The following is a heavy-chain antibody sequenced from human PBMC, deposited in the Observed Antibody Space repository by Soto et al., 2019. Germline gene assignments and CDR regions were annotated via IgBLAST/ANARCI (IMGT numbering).Heavy chain of an antibody. J-gene: IGHJ6*02. CDR1: GFTFSNAW. CDR2: IKSKTDGGTT. CDR3: TSLIAAADNYYYYGMDV. D-gene: IGHD6-13*01. V-gene: IGHV3-15*07. Sequence: PGGSLRLSCAASGFTFSNAWMHWVRQAPGKGLEWVGRIKSKTDGGTTDYAAPVKGRFTISRDDSKNTLYLQMNSLKTEDTAVYYCTSLIAAADNYYYYGMDVWGQGTTVTVSS.